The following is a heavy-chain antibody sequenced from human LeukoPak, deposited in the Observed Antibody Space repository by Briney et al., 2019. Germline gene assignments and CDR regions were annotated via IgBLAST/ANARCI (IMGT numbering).Heavy chain of an antibody. Sequence: ASVKVSCKASGGTFSSYAISWVRQAPGQGLEWMGRIIPILGIVNYAQKFQGRVTITADKSTSTAYMELSSLRSEDTAVYYCARDLFPHDYGGPGGMDVWGQGTTVTVSS. CDR3: ARDLFPHDYGGPGGMDV. CDR2: IIPILGIV. CDR1: GGTFSSYA. J-gene: IGHJ6*02. D-gene: IGHD4-23*01. V-gene: IGHV1-69*04.